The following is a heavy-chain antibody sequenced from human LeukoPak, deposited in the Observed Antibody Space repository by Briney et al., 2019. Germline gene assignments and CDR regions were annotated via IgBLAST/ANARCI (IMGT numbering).Heavy chain of an antibody. Sequence: SQTLSLTCAISGDSVSSNSAAWNWIRQSPSRGLEWLGRTYYRSKWYNDYAVSVKSRITINPDTSKNQFSLQLNSVTPEDTAVYYCARDPLSPCGSEHQGGFDYWGQGTLVTVSS. CDR2: TYYRSKWYN. J-gene: IGHJ4*02. CDR1: GDSVSSNSAA. D-gene: IGHD3-10*01. V-gene: IGHV6-1*01. CDR3: ARDPLSPCGSEHQGGFDY.